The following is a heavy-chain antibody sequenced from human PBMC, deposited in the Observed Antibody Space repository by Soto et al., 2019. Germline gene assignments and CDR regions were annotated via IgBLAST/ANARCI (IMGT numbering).Heavy chain of an antibody. D-gene: IGHD6-19*01. CDR3: AKTPRPWLVYLDY. CDR2: ISGSGGTT. Sequence: EVQLLESGGGLVQPGGSLRLSCAASGFTFSNYAIAWVRQAPGKGLEWVSGISGSGGTTYYADSVKGRFTISRDNSKDTLHRQMNSLRAEDTAVYYGAKTPRPWLVYLDYWGQGALVTVSS. J-gene: IGHJ4*02. V-gene: IGHV3-23*01. CDR1: GFTFSNYA.